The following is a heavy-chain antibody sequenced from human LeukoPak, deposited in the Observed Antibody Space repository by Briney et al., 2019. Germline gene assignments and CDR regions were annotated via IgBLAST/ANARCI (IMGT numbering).Heavy chain of an antibody. CDR3: ARGGYSSSWYHFDY. D-gene: IGHD6-13*01. CDR1: GYTFTSNA. J-gene: IGHJ4*02. V-gene: IGHV7-4-1*02. Sequence: ASVKVSCKASGYTFTSNAMNWVRQAPGQGLEWMGWINTNTGNPAYAQGFTGRFVFSLDTSVSTAYLQISTLRAEDTAVYYCARGGYSSSWYHFDYWGQGTLVTVSS. CDR2: INTNTGNP.